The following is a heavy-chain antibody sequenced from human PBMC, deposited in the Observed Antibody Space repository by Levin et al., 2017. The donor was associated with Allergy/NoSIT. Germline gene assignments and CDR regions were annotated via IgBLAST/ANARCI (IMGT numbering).Heavy chain of an antibody. CDR1: GFTFSSYG. CDR3: AKVAAMVTRGDY. J-gene: IGHJ4*02. Sequence: GGSLRLSCAASGFTFSSYGMHWVRQAPGKGLEWVAVISYDGSNKYYADSVKGRFTISRDNSKNTLYLQMNSLRAEDTAVYYCAKVAAMVTRGDYWGQGTLVTVSS. V-gene: IGHV3-30*18. CDR2: ISYDGSNK. D-gene: IGHD5-18*01.